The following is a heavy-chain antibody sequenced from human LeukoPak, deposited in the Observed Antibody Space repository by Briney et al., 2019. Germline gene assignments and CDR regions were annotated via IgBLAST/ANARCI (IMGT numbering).Heavy chain of an antibody. J-gene: IGHJ4*02. CDR3: ARLRGRVQLWAD. CDR1: GGSITSNSYS. D-gene: IGHD5-18*01. V-gene: IGHV4-39*01. CDR2: LSYTGTN. Sequence: SETLSLTCTVSGGSITSNSYSWGWLRQPPGKGLQWVVTLSYTGTNYYNPSRKSRVTMPVDTSKNQLSLKLSSVTAADTAVYYCARLRGRVQLWADWGQGTLVTVSS.